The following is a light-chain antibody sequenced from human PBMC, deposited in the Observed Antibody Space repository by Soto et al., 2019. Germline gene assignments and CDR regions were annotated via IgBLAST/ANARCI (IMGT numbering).Light chain of an antibody. CDR2: GAS. V-gene: IGKV3-20*01. CDR3: QQSHSSPPWT. J-gene: IGKJ1*01. Sequence: EIVLTQSPGTLSLSPGERATLSCRASQSISNNYLAWYHQKPGQAPRLLISGASSRATGIPDRFSGSGSGTDFTLTISRLEPEDFAVYYCQQSHSSPPWTFGQGTKVEIK. CDR1: QSISNNY.